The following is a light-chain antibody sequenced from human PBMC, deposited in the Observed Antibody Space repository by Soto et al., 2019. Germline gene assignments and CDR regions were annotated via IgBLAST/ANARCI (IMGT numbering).Light chain of an antibody. J-gene: IGKJ4*01. CDR2: DAS. V-gene: IGKV3-11*01. Sequence: EIVWTQSPATLSLSPGERATLSCRARQSFSSYLAWSHLKPGQAGRLLIYDASNRATGIPPRFSGSGPGTDNTLTISSLERKDFARYYCHPRSNWPPVTCGGGTKVEIK. CDR3: HPRSNWPPVT. CDR1: QSFSSY.